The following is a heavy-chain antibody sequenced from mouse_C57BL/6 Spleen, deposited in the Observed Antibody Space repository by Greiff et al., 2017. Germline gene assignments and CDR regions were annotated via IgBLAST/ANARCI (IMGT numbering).Heavy chain of an antibody. CDR2: IDPENGDT. CDR1: GFNIKDDY. Sequence: EVQLQQSGAELVRPGASVKLSCTASGFNIKDDYMHWVKQRPEHGLEWIGWIDPENGDTEYASKFQGKATITAETSSNTAYLQLSSLTSEDTAVYYCTTKGPLTFLDYWGQGTTLTVSS. J-gene: IGHJ2*01. V-gene: IGHV14-4*01. CDR3: TTKGPLTFLDY. D-gene: IGHD1-3*01.